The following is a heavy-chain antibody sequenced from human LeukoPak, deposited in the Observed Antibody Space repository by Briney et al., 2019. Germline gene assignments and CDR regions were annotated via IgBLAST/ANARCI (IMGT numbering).Heavy chain of an antibody. CDR2: IYYSGST. Sequence: SETLSLTCTVSGGSISSYYWSWIRQPPGKGLEWIGYIYYSGSTNYNPSLKSRVTISVDTSKNQFSLKLSSVTAADTAVYYCARRTYYYDSSGYFDAFDIWGQGTMVTVSS. CDR1: GGSISSYY. CDR3: ARRTYYYDSSGYFDAFDI. J-gene: IGHJ3*02. D-gene: IGHD3-22*01. V-gene: IGHV4-59*01.